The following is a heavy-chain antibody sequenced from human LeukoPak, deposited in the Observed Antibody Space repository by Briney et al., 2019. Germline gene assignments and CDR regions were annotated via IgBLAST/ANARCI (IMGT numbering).Heavy chain of an antibody. V-gene: IGHV3-9*01. CDR3: AKGGGYYDSSGEGTHDAFDI. D-gene: IGHD3-22*01. Sequence: GRSLRLSCAASGFTFDDYAMHWVRQAPGKGLEWVSGISWNSGSIGYADSVKGRFTISRDNAKNSLYLQMNSLRAEDTALYYCAKGGGYYDSSGEGTHDAFDIWGQGTMVTVSS. CDR1: GFTFDDYA. CDR2: ISWNSGSI. J-gene: IGHJ3*02.